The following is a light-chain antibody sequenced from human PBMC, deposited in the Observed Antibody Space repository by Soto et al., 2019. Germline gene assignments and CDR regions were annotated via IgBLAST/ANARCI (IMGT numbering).Light chain of an antibody. Sequence: QSVLTQPPSVSAPPGQRVTISCSGSTSNIGYNFVSWYQQFPGAAPKLLIFENDKRVSGTPDRFSGSKSGTSGTLAITGPQTGDEADYYCATWESSLSIAVFGGGTKLTVL. CDR3: ATWESSLSIAV. J-gene: IGLJ2*01. V-gene: IGLV1-51*02. CDR2: END. CDR1: TSNIGYNF.